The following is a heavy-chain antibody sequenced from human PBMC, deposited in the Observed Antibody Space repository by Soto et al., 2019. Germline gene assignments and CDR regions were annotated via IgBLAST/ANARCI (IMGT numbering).Heavy chain of an antibody. V-gene: IGHV4-31*03. CDR3: ARSPYYDILTGYGSYHFDY. J-gene: IGHJ4*02. Sequence: PSETLSLTCTVSGGSISSGGYYWGWVRRRPGKGLEWVGYIYYSGSTYYNPSLKSRVTISVDTSKNQFSLKLSSVTAADTAVYYCARSPYYDILTGYGSYHFDYWGQATLVTVSS. D-gene: IGHD3-9*01. CDR1: GGSISSGGYY. CDR2: IYYSGST.